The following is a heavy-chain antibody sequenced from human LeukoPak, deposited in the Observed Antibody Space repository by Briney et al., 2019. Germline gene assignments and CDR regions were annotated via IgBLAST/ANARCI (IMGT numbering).Heavy chain of an antibody. D-gene: IGHD3-9*01. V-gene: IGHV4-31*03. Sequence: PSQTLSLTCTVSGGPISSGGYYWSWLRQHPGKGLEWIGYIYYSGSTYYNPSLKSRVTISVDTSKNQFSLKLSSVTAADTAVYYCARAMYDILTGYYKGNAFDIWGQGTMVTVSS. CDR3: ARAMYDILTGYYKGNAFDI. J-gene: IGHJ3*02. CDR2: IYYSGST. CDR1: GGPISSGGYY.